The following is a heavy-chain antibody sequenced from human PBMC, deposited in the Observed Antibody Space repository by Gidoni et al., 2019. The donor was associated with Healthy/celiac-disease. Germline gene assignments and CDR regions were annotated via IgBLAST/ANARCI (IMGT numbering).Heavy chain of an antibody. Sequence: QLQLQESGPGLVKPSETLSLTCTVSGGSISSSSYYWGWIRQPPGKGLEWIGSIYYSGSTYYNPSLKSRVTISVDTSKNQFSLKLSSVTAADTAVYYCARHQRRGACYWFDPWGQGTLVTVSS. V-gene: IGHV4-39*01. J-gene: IGHJ5*02. CDR1: GGSISSSSYY. CDR2: IYYSGST. D-gene: IGHD3-10*02. CDR3: ARHQRRGACYWFDP.